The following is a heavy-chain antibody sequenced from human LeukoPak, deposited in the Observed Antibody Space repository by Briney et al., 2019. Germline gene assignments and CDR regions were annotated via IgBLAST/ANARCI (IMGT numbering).Heavy chain of an antibody. D-gene: IGHD5-12*01. J-gene: IGHJ4*02. CDR1: GYTLTELS. CDR3: ATGPPIVATITFFDY. V-gene: IGHV1-24*01. Sequence: ASVKVSCKVSGYTLTELSMHWVRQAPGKGLEWMGGFDPEDGETIYAQKFQGRVTMTEDTSTDTAYMELSSLRSEDTAVYYCATGPPIVATITFFDYWGQGTLVTVSS. CDR2: FDPEDGET.